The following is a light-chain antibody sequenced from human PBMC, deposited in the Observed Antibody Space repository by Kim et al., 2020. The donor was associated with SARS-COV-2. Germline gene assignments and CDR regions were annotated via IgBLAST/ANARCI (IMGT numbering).Light chain of an antibody. CDR3: QHRQT. CDR2: DAS. Sequence: DIQMTQSPSTLPASVGDRVTITCRATQYVTRGLAWYQQKPGRAPTLLIYDASTLDRGVPSRFRGSGSGTEFTLTINSLQPDDFASYYCQHRQTFGQGTKVDIK. V-gene: IGKV1-5*01. CDR1: QYVTRG. J-gene: IGKJ1*01.